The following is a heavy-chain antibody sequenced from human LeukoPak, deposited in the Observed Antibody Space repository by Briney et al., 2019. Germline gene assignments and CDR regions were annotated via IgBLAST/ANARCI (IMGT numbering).Heavy chain of an antibody. CDR2: ISAYNGNT. J-gene: IGHJ4*02. Sequence: GASVKVSCKASGYSFTTYGISWVRQAPGQGLEWMGWISAYNGNTNYAQKLQGRVTMTTDTSTSTAYMELRSLRSDDTAVYYCARDTAMDQPDYWGQGTLVTVSS. CDR1: GYSFTTYG. D-gene: IGHD5-18*01. V-gene: IGHV1-18*01. CDR3: ARDTAMDQPDY.